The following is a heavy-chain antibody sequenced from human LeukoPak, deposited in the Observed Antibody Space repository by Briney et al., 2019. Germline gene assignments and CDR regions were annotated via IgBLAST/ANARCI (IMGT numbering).Heavy chain of an antibody. D-gene: IGHD3-16*02. CDR3: ARGRVAITFGGVIVYPPDY. CDR2: ISAYNGNK. J-gene: IGHJ4*02. CDR1: GYIFTSYG. V-gene: IGHV1-18*01. Sequence: ASVNVSCKASGYIFTSYGISWVRQAPGQGLEWMGWISAYNGNKDYAQKLQARVTMTTDTSTNTAYMELRSLRSDDTAVYYCARGRVAITFGGVIVYPPDYWGQGTLVTVSS.